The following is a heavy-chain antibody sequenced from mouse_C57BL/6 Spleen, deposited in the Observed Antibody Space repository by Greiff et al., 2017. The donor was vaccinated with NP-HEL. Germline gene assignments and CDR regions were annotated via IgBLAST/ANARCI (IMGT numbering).Heavy chain of an antibody. V-gene: IGHV7-3*01. J-gene: IGHJ4*01. D-gene: IGHD1-1*01. CDR1: GFTFTDYY. Sequence: EVKLMESGGGLVQPGGSLSLSCAASGFTFTDYYMSWVRQPPGKALEWLGFIRNKANGYTTEYSASVKGRFTISRDNSQSILYRQMIALRAEASATYYLASYPYGSYYYAMDYWSQGTSVTVSS. CDR3: ASYPYGSYYYAMDY. CDR2: IRNKANGYTT.